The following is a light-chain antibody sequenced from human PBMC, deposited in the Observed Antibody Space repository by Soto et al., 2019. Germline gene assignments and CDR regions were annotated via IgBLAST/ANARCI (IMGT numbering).Light chain of an antibody. CDR1: SSDVGRYNF. CDR3: NSYADSNTYV. Sequence: QYALTQPPSAYGSPGQSVTISCTGTSSDVGRYNFVSWYQHHPGKAPKLMIYDVSQRPSGVPDRFSGSKSGNTASLTVSGLQAEDEADYYCNSYADSNTYVFGTGTKLTVL. J-gene: IGLJ1*01. V-gene: IGLV2-8*01. CDR2: DVS.